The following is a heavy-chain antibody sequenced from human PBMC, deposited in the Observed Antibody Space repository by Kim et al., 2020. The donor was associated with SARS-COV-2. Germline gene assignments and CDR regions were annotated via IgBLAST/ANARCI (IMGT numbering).Heavy chain of an antibody. J-gene: IGHJ4*02. D-gene: IGHD3-10*01. CDR1: GGSISSSNYY. CDR3: ARQSLYGSGSYYPDY. CDR2: IYYSGST. V-gene: IGHV4-39*01. Sequence: SETLSLTCTVSGGSISSSNYYWGWIRQPPGKGLEWIGSIYYSGSTYYNPSLKSRVTISVDTSKNQFSLKLSSVTAADTAVYYCARQSLYGSGSYYPDYWGQGTLVTVSS.